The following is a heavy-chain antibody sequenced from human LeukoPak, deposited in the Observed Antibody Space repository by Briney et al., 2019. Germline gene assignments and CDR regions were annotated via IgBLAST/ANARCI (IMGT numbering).Heavy chain of an antibody. V-gene: IGHV3-66*01. Sequence: GSLRLSCAASGFTVSSNYMSWVRQAPGKGLEWVSVIYSGGSTYYADSVKGRFTISRDNSKNTLYLQMNSLRAEDTAVYYCARGDVVVPAAIDYWGQGTLVTVSS. J-gene: IGHJ4*02. CDR1: GFTVSSNY. CDR2: IYSGGST. CDR3: ARGDVVVPAAIDY. D-gene: IGHD2-2*01.